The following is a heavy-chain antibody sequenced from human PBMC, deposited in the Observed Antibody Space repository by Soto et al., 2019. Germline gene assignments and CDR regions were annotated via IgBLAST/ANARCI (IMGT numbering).Heavy chain of an antibody. CDR3: ARGLNSGYSRPFDS. D-gene: IGHD3-22*01. V-gene: IGHV4-31*03. J-gene: IGHJ4*02. CDR2: IHDGGST. CDR1: GGSISSGNFF. Sequence: QVQLQESGPGLLKPSQTLSLTCTVSGGSISSGNFFWNWIRHHPGKGLEWIGYIHDGGSTYYKPSIQSRVTISLDTSENQFSLRLSSVTAADTAVYYCARGLNSGYSRPFDSWGQGTLVTVSP.